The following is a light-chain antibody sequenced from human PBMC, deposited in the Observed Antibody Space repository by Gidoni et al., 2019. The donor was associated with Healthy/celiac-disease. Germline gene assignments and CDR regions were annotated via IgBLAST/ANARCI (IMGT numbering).Light chain of an antibody. CDR2: TAS. Sequence: DIPMTQSPSSLSASVRDRVTISSRASQGISNYLNWYRQKPGKAPKLLICTASSLQSEVPSRFGGSGAGTYSTLTISRLQAEDYGTNNCQQSYSTPYTFGQGTKLEIK. V-gene: IGKV1-39*01. J-gene: IGKJ2*01. CDR1: QGISNY. CDR3: QQSYSTPYT.